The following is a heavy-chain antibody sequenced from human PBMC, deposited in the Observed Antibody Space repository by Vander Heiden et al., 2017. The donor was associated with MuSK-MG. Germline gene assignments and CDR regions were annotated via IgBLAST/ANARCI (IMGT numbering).Heavy chain of an antibody. V-gene: IGHV4-34*01. Sequence: QVQLQQWGAGLLKPSETLSLTCAVYGGSFSGYYWSWIRQPPGKGLEWIGEINHSGSTNYNPSLKSRVTISVDTSKNQFSLKLSSVTAADTAVYYCATTITKYSYGYGGYWGQGTLVTVSS. D-gene: IGHD5-18*01. J-gene: IGHJ4*02. CDR1: GGSFSGYY. CDR3: ATTITKYSYGYGGY. CDR2: INHSGST.